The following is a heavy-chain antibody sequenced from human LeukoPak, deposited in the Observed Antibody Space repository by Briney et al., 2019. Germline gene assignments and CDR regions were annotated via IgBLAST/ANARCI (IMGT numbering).Heavy chain of an antibody. J-gene: IGHJ4*02. CDR3: ARGGDYYDSSGYFWRPAEIDY. CDR2: ISSSGSTI. D-gene: IGHD3-22*01. V-gene: IGHV3-48*03. Sequence: GGSLRLSCAASGFTFSSYEMNWVRQAPGKGLEWASYISSSGSTIYYADSVKGRFTISRDNVKNSLSLQMNSLRAEDTAVYYCARGGDYYDSSGYFWRPAEIDYWGQGTLVTVSS. CDR1: GFTFSSYE.